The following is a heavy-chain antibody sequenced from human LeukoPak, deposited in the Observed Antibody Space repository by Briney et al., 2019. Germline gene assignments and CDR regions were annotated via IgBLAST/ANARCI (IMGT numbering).Heavy chain of an antibody. J-gene: IGHJ6*03. CDR1: GGSISSYY. Sequence: SETLSLTCTVSGGSISSYYWSWIRQPPGKGLEWIGYIYYSGSTYYNPSLKSRVTISVDTSKNQFSLKLSSVTAADTAVYYCARGGYCSSTSCYALYYYYYMDVWGKGTTVTISS. V-gene: IGHV4-59*08. CDR3: ARGGYCSSTSCYALYYYYYMDV. D-gene: IGHD2-2*01. CDR2: IYYSGST.